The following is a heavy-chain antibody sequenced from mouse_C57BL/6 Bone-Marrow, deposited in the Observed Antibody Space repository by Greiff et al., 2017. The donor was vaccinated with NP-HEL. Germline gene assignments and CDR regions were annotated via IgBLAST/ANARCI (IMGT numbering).Heavy chain of an antibody. D-gene: IGHD2-4*01. CDR3: ASYYYDDGGFAY. J-gene: IGHJ3*01. CDR2: IWSGGST. Sequence: VQLQESGPGLVQPSQRLSITCTVSGFSLTSYGVHWVRQSPGKGLEWLGVIWSGGSTDYNAAFISRLSISKDNSKSQVFFKMNSLQADDTAIYYCASYYYDDGGFAYWGKGTLVTVSA. CDR1: GFSLTSYG. V-gene: IGHV2-2*01.